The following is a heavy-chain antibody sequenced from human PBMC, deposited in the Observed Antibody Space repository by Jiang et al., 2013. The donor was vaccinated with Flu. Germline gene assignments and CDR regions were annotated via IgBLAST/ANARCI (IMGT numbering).Heavy chain of an antibody. CDR3: ATEVLSGRHFDD. CDR1: GFTFSSSG. D-gene: IGHD3-3*01. J-gene: IGHJ4*02. Sequence: RSLRLSCAASGFTFSSSGMHWVRQAPGKGLEWVASITSDGSYKFYVDSVKGRFTISRDNSKNTLYLQMNSLRAEDTAVYYCATEVLSGRHFDDWGQGTLVTVSS. CDR2: ITSDGSYK. V-gene: IGHV3-30*03.